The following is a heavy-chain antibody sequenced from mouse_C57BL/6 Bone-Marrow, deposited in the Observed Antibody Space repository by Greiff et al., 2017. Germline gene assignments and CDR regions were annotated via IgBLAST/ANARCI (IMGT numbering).Heavy chain of an antibody. CDR3: AREGDYDGLDY. CDR2: IYPGDGDT. D-gene: IGHD2-4*01. V-gene: IGHV1-82*01. CDR1: GYAFSSSW. J-gene: IGHJ2*01. Sequence: QVQLKESGPELVKPGASVKISCKASGYAFSSSWMNWVKQRPGKGLEWIGRIYPGDGDTNYNGKFKGKATLTADKSSSTAYMQLSSLTSEDSAVYFCAREGDYDGLDYWGQGTTLTVSS.